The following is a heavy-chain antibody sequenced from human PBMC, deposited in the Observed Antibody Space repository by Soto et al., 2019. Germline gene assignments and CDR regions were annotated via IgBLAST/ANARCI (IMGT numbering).Heavy chain of an antibody. D-gene: IGHD5-12*01. CDR3: ARENGYSGNGGNFDY. CDR2: ISSSGSTI. V-gene: IGHV3-48*03. J-gene: IGHJ4*02. CDR1: GFTFSSYE. Sequence: GGSLRLSCAASGFTFSSYEMNWVRQAPGKGLEWVSYISSSGSTIYYADSVKGRFTISRDNAKNSLYLQMNSLRAEDTAVYYCARENGYSGNGGNFDYWGQGTLVTVSS.